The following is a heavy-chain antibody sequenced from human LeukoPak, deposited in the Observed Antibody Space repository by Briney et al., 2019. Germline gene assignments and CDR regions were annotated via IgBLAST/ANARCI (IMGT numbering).Heavy chain of an antibody. CDR1: GFTFSSYI. J-gene: IGHJ4*02. CDR3: ARGGVTTYGYEF. V-gene: IGHV3-21*06. CDR2: ISPSSGYI. D-gene: IGHD4-17*01. Sequence: GGSLRLSCAASGFTFSSYIMNWVRQAPGKGLEWVSSISPSSGYIYYADSVKGRFTISRDDAKNSLCLQMNSLRAEDTAVYYCARGGVTTYGYEFWGQGSPVTVSS.